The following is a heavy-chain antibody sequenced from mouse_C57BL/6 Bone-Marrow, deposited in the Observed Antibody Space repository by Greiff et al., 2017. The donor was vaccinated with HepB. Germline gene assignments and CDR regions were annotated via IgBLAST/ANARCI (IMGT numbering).Heavy chain of an antibody. CDR1: GYSITSGYY. V-gene: IGHV3-6*01. D-gene: IGHD2-2*01. Sequence: EVQLKESGPGLVKPSQSLSLTCSVTGYSITSGYYWNWIRQFPGNKLEWMGYISYDGSNNYNPSLKNRISITRDTSKNQFFLKLNSVTTEDTATYYCARNGLAWFAYWGQGTLVTVSA. CDR2: ISYDGSN. J-gene: IGHJ3*01. CDR3: ARNGLAWFAY.